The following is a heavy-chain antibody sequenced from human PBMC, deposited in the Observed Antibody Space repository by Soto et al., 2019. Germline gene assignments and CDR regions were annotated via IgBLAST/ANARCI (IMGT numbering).Heavy chain of an antibody. CDR2: IIPTFGAA. D-gene: IGHD5-12*01. V-gene: IGHV1-69*13. CDR1: RGTFSSNS. CDR3: ATPSNGHDLLFDF. J-gene: IGHJ4*02. Sequence: SVKVSCKASRGTFSSNSFSWVRQAPGQGFEYMGGIIPTFGAANYAQRFKDRVTFTADESTTTVYMELSSLKPEDTAVYYCATPSNGHDLLFDFWGQGTLVTVSS.